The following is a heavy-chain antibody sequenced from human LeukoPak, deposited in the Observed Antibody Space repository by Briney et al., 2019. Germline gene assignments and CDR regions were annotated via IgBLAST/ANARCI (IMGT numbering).Heavy chain of an antibody. CDR1: GFTFSSYA. CDR3: ARQTANYYYYGMDV. Sequence: GGSLRLSCAASGFTFSSYAMSWVRQAPGKGLEWVSAISGSGGSTYYADSVKGRFTISRDNAKNSLYLQMNSLRAEDTALYYCARQTANYYYYGMDVWGQGTTVTVSS. CDR2: ISGSGGST. V-gene: IGHV3-23*01. D-gene: IGHD5-18*01. J-gene: IGHJ6*02.